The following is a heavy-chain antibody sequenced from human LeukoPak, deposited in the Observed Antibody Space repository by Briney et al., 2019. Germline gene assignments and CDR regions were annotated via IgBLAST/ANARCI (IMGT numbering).Heavy chain of an antibody. V-gene: IGHV3-15*07. CDR2: IKSNTNGGTS. D-gene: IGHD3-9*01. Sequence: GGSLRLSCVASGFTFTNAWMTWVRQSPGMGLEWVGRIKSNTNGGTSDYAAPVKGRFTISRDDSKNTLYLQMNSLKPEDTAMYYCTTHSVTETGTHFWGQGALVAVSS. CDR1: GFTFTNAW. J-gene: IGHJ4*01. CDR3: TTHSVTETGTHF.